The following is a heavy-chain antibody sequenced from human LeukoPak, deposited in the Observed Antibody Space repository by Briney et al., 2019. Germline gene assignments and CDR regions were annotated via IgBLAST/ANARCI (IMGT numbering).Heavy chain of an antibody. CDR3: ARDWDGNSYFDY. V-gene: IGHV3-21*01. Sequence: PGGSLRLSCAASGFTFSSYSMNWVRQAPGKGLEWVSSISSSSTYIYYADSVKGRFTISRDNAKNSLYLQMNSLRAEDTAVYYCARDWDGNSYFDYWGQGTLVTVSS. CDR2: ISSSSTYI. CDR1: GFTFSSYS. D-gene: IGHD4-23*01. J-gene: IGHJ4*02.